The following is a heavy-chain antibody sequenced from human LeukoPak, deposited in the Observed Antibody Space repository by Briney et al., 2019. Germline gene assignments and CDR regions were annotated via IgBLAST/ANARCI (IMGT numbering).Heavy chain of an antibody. J-gene: IGHJ4*02. CDR2: INHSGST. CDR3: ASWVHYDSSGYGH. D-gene: IGHD3-22*01. Sequence: SETLSLTCAVYGGSFSGYYWSWIRQPPGKGLEWIGEINHSGSTNYNPSLKSRVTISVDTSKNQFSLKVSSVTAADTAVYYCASWVHYDSSGYGHWGQGTLVTVSS. CDR1: GGSFSGYY. V-gene: IGHV4-34*01.